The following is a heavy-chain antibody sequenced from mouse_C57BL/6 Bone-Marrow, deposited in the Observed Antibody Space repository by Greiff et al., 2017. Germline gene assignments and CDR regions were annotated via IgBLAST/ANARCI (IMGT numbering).Heavy chain of an antibody. CDR2: INPNNGGT. CDR3: ARDLPPFAY. V-gene: IGHV1-22*01. J-gene: IGHJ3*01. Sequence: EVQLQQSGPELVQPGASVKMSCKAYGYTFTDYNMHWVKQSHGKSLEWIGYINPNNGGTSYNQKFKGKATLTVNKSSSTAYMELRSLTSVYSAVYYCARDLPPFAYWGQGTLVTVSA. CDR1: GYTFTDYN.